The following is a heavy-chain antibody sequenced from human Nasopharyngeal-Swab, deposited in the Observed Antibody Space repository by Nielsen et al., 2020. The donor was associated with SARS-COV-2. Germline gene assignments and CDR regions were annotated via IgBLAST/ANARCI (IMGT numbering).Heavy chain of an antibody. Sequence: SETLSLTCTVSGGSISSSTYYWAWIRQPPGKGLEWIGSIYYGGSTYYNPSLKSRVTISVDTSKNQFSLKLSSVTAAVTAVYYCATLSSSWYEYYFDYWGQGTLVTVSS. V-gene: IGHV4-39*01. CDR1: GGSISSSTYY. D-gene: IGHD6-13*01. J-gene: IGHJ4*02. CDR3: ATLSSSWYEYYFDY. CDR2: IYYGGST.